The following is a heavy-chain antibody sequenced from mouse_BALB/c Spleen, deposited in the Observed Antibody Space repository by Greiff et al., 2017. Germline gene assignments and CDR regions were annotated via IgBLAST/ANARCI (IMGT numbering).Heavy chain of an antibody. V-gene: IGHV5-4*02. CDR1: GFTFSDYY. CDR3: ARDPLGLGAY. J-gene: IGHJ3*01. D-gene: IGHD3-1*01. Sequence: EVKVVESGGGLVKPGGSLKLSCAASGFTFSDYYMYWVRQTPEKRLEWVATISDGGSYTYYPDSVKGRFTISRDNAKNNLYLQMSSLKSEDTAMYYCARDPLGLGAYWGQGTLVTVSA. CDR2: ISDGGSYT.